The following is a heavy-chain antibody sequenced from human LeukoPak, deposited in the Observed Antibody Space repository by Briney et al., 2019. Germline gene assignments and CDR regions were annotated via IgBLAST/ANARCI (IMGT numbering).Heavy chain of an antibody. D-gene: IGHD4-17*01. CDR3: APTPPTVTNLDY. CDR2: ISSSSSYI. J-gene: IGHJ4*02. CDR1: GFTFSSYS. Sequence: PGGSLRLSCAASGFTFSSYSMNWVRQAPGKGLEWVSSISSSSSYIYYADSVKGRFTISRDNSKNTLYLQMNSLRAEDTAVYYCAPTPPTVTNLDYWGQGTLVTVSS. V-gene: IGHV3-21*04.